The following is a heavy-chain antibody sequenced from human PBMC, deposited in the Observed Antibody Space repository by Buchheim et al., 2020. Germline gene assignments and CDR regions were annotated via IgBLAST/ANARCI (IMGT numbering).Heavy chain of an antibody. CDR3: ASGYYGSGSFHY. Sequence: EVQLVESGGGLVLPGGSLRLSCAASGFTLRNYWMHWVRQAPGKGLVWVSRINTVGTSTDYADSVKGRFIISRDNAKNTLYLQMNSLRGEDTAVYYCASGYYGSGSFHYWGQGS. D-gene: IGHD3-10*01. CDR2: INTVGTST. CDR1: GFTLRNYW. J-gene: IGHJ4*02. V-gene: IGHV3-74*01.